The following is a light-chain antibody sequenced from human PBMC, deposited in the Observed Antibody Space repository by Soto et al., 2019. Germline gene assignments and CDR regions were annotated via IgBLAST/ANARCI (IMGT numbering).Light chain of an antibody. CDR2: AAS. J-gene: IGKJ5*01. V-gene: IGKV3-20*01. CDR1: QSVSSSY. Sequence: EIVLTHSPGTLSLSPCERAALSRSASQSVSSSYLAWYQQKRGQAPRLLIYAASSRATGIPDRFSGSGSGTVFILTISILEADDFPVYYCQQYGSSITFGQGTRLEIK. CDR3: QQYGSSIT.